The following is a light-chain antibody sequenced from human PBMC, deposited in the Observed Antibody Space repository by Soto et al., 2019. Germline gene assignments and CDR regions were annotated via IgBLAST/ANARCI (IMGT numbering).Light chain of an antibody. CDR2: DAS. CDR1: QSVNKW. V-gene: IGKV3-11*01. J-gene: IGKJ4*01. Sequence: DIVLTQSPATLSLSPGERATLSCRASQSVNKWLVWYQQKPGQAPKLLIYDASTRASGIPARFSGSGSGTDFTLTITSVEPDDFAVYYCQNRANWPLTFGGGTKVEIK. CDR3: QNRANWPLT.